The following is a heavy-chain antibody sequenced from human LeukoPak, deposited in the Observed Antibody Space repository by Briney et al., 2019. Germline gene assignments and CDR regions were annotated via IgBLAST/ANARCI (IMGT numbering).Heavy chain of an antibody. J-gene: IGHJ4*02. Sequence: GGSLRLSCATSGFNFRTYWMTWVRQAPGKGLEWVANMKQDGSEKNYVDSVKGRFTISRDKSKNTLFLQMNSLRAEDTAVYYCAKSYGDYLGYFDSWGQGTLVTVSS. CDR2: MKQDGSEK. CDR1: GFNFRTYW. D-gene: IGHD4-17*01. V-gene: IGHV3-7*05. CDR3: AKSYGDYLGYFDS.